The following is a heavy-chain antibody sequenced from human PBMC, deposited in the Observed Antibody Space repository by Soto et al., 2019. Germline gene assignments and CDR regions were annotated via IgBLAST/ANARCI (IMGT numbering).Heavy chain of an antibody. CDR1: GYTFSRYG. J-gene: IGHJ6*04. D-gene: IGHD1-26*01. CDR3: AKNGKPPYYYYGLDV. CDR2: ISGYNGDT. V-gene: IGHV1-18*01. Sequence: QGQLVQSGGEVKKPGASVKVSCKASGYTFSRYGISWVRQAPGQGLEWMGWISGYNGDTNYAQKFQGRVTMTIDTSTTTAYMELRSLTSDDTVVYYGAKNGKPPYYYYGLDVWGKGTTVTVSS.